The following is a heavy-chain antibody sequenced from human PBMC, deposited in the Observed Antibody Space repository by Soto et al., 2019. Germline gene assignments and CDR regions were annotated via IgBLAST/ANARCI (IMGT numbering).Heavy chain of an antibody. CDR1: GFTFSSYG. J-gene: IGHJ4*02. V-gene: IGHV3-30*18. Sequence: QVQLVESGGGVVQPGRSLRLSCAASGFTFSSYGMHWVRQAPGTGLEWVAVISYDGSNKYYADSVKGRFTIYRDNSKNTLYLQMNSLRAEDTAVYYCAKDLSSWNYELSAFDYWGQGTLVTVSS. D-gene: IGHD1-7*01. CDR2: ISYDGSNK. CDR3: AKDLSSWNYELSAFDY.